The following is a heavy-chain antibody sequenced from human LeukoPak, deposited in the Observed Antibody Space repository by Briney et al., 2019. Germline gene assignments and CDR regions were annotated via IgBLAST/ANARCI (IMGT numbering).Heavy chain of an antibody. Sequence: SETLSLTCTVSGGSISSSSYYWGWIRQLPGKGLEWIGSIYYSGSTYYNPSLKSRVTISVDTSKNQFSLKLSSVTAADTAVYYCARGSDCSGGSCYSSVRVWFDPWGQGTLVTVSS. V-gene: IGHV4-39*01. J-gene: IGHJ5*02. CDR2: IYYSGST. CDR1: GGSISSSSYY. CDR3: ARGSDCSGGSCYSSVRVWFDP. D-gene: IGHD2-15*01.